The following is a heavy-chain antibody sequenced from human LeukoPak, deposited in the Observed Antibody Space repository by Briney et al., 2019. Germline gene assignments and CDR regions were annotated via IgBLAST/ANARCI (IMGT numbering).Heavy chain of an antibody. CDR2: ISSSSSYI. D-gene: IGHD5-12*01. Sequence: GGSLRLSCAASGFTFSSYWMSWVRQAPGKGLEWVSSISSSSSYIYYADSVKGRFTISRDNAKNSLYLQMNSLRAEDTAVYYCARDRGQWLRLRGWFDPWGQGTLVTVSS. V-gene: IGHV3-21*01. CDR3: ARDRGQWLRLRGWFDP. CDR1: GFTFSSYW. J-gene: IGHJ5*02.